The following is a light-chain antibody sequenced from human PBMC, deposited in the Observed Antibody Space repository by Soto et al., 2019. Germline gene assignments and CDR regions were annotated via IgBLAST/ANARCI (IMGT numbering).Light chain of an antibody. J-gene: IGKJ1*01. CDR2: AAS. Sequence: QLTQSPSSLSASVGDRVTITCRASQTITTYLNWYQQKPGKAPKLLIYAASSLQSGVPSRFSGSGSGTDFTLTISSLQPEDFATYYCQQNYNMLWTFGQGTKVDIK. CDR3: QQNYNMLWT. CDR1: QTITTY. V-gene: IGKV1-39*01.